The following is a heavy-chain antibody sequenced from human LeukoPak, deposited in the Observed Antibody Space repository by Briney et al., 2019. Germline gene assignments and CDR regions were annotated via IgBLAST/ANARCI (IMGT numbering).Heavy chain of an antibody. CDR3: ARDDPSYGRPFDY. CDR1: GFTFSSYS. V-gene: IGHV3-21*01. D-gene: IGHD5-18*01. Sequence: GGPLRLSCAASGFTFSSYSMNWVRQAPGKGLEWVSSISSSSSYIYYADSVKGRFTISRDNAKNSLYLQMNSLRAEDTAVYYCARDDPSYGRPFDYWGQGTLVTVSS. CDR2: ISSSSSYI. J-gene: IGHJ4*02.